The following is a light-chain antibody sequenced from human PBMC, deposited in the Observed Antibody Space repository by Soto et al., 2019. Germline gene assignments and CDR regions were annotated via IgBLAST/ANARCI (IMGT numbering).Light chain of an antibody. CDR1: QSISSW. CDR2: DAS. CDR3: QQYNSLWT. Sequence: IQMTQSPSTLSASVGDRVTITCRASQSISSWLAWYQQKPGKVPKLLIYDASSLESGVPSTFSGSGSGTEFTLTISRLQPDDFATYYCQQYNSLWTFGQGTKVEIK. V-gene: IGKV1-5*01. J-gene: IGKJ1*01.